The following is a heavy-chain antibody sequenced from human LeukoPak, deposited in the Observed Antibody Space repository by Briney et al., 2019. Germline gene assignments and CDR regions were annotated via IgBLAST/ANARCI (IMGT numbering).Heavy chain of an antibody. J-gene: IGHJ4*02. Sequence: PGGSLRLSCAASGFTFSSYEMNWVRQAPGKGLEWVSYISSSGSTIYYADSVKGRFTISRDNARNSLYLQMNSLRAEDTAVYYCARDHEEYCGGGSCSRFDYWGQGTLVTVSS. D-gene: IGHD2-15*01. CDR1: GFTFSSYE. V-gene: IGHV3-48*03. CDR3: ARDHEEYCGGGSCSRFDY. CDR2: ISSSGSTI.